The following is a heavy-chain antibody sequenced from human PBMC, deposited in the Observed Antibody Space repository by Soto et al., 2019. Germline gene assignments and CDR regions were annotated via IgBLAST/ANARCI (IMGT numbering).Heavy chain of an antibody. CDR2: INTYHGNT. Sequence: QVQLVQSGAELKKPGASVKVSCKASGYTFTNYGISWVRQAPGQGLEWMGWINTYHGNTKYAQQLQGRVTMTKDTSTSTAYMELTSLSSDATAVYYCERRPGYSASWGYFYYGMKIWGQGTTVIVSS. J-gene: IGHJ6*02. D-gene: IGHD6-13*01. CDR3: ERRPGYSASWGYFYYGMKI. V-gene: IGHV1-18*01. CDR1: GYTFTNYG.